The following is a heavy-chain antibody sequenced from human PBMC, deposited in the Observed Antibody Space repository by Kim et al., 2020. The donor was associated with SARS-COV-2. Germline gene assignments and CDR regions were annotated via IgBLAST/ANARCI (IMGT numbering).Heavy chain of an antibody. CDR3: AREATVTTCDYYYYGMDV. D-gene: IGHD4-4*01. V-gene: IGHV4-4*07. CDR2: IYTSGST. CDR1: GGSISSYY. Sequence: SETLSLTCTVSGGSISSYYWSWIRQPAGKGLEWIGRIYTSGSTNYNPSLKSRVTMSVDTSKNQFSLKLSSVTAADTAVYYCAREATVTTCDYYYYGMDVWGQGTTVTVSS. J-gene: IGHJ6*02.